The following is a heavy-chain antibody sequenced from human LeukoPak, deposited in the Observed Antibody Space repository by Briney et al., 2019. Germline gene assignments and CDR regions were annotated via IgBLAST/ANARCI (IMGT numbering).Heavy chain of an antibody. D-gene: IGHD1-26*01. J-gene: IGHJ1*01. CDR1: GFTFSSYA. CDR2: IVGSGGRT. CDR3: ATSIVGLTYDEHFQH. Sequence: PGGSLRLSCAVSGFTFSSYAMSWVRQTPGKGLEWVSSIVGSGGRTYYADSVKGRFTISRDNSQNTLYLQMNSLRVEDTAVYYCATSIVGLTYDEHFQHWGQGTLVTVSS. V-gene: IGHV3-23*01.